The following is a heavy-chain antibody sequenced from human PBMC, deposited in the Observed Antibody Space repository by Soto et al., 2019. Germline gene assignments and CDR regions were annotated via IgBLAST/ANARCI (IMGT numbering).Heavy chain of an antibody. CDR3: ARAPQISGYYPDYFQH. V-gene: IGHV4-28*03. D-gene: IGHD3-22*01. Sequence: QVQLQESGPGLVKPSDTLSLTCAVSGYSISSSNWWGWIRQPPGKGLEWIGYIYYSGSTYYSPSLKRRVTMSVDTSKNQFSLKLSSVTAVDTAVYYCARAPQISGYYPDYFQHWGQGTLVTVSS. J-gene: IGHJ1*01. CDR2: IYYSGST. CDR1: GYSISSSNW.